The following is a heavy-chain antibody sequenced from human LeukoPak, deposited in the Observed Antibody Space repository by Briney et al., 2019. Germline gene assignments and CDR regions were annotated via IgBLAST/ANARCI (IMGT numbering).Heavy chain of an antibody. Sequence: GRSLRLFCAASGFTFSNYGMHWVRQAPGKGLEWVALIWYDGSNKYYADSVKGRFTISRDNSKNTLYLQMNTLRAEDTAVYYCARDPGGVVCFDYWGQGTLVTVSS. CDR2: IWYDGSNK. CDR1: GFTFSNYG. CDR3: ARDPGGVVCFDY. V-gene: IGHV3-33*01. J-gene: IGHJ4*02. D-gene: IGHD2-8*01.